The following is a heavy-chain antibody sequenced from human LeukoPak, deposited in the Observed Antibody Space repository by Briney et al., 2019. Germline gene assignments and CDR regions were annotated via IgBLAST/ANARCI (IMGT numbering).Heavy chain of an antibody. CDR2: IIPIFGTA. D-gene: IGHD3-22*01. J-gene: IGHJ4*02. CDR1: GGTFSSYA. Sequence: SVKVSCKASGGTFSSYAISWVRQAPGQGLEWMGGIIPIFGTANYAQKFQGRVTIAADESTSTAYMELSSLRSEDTAVYYCARNTYYYDSSGYYGYFDYWGQGTLVTVSS. V-gene: IGHV1-69*13. CDR3: ARNTYYYDSSGYYGYFDY.